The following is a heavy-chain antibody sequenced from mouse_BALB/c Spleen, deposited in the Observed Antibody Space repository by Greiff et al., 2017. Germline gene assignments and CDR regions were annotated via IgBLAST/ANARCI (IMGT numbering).Heavy chain of an antibody. Sequence: EVQLQQSGTVLARPGASVKMSCKASGYTFASYWMHWVKQRPGQGLEWIGAIYPGNSDTSYNQKFKGKAKLTAVTSTSTAYMELSSLTNEDSAVYYCTRGPLYYGSSFYAMDYWGQGTSVTVSS. CDR2: IYPGNSDT. CDR1: GYTFASYW. V-gene: IGHV1-5*01. J-gene: IGHJ4*01. CDR3: TRGPLYYGSSFYAMDY. D-gene: IGHD1-1*01.